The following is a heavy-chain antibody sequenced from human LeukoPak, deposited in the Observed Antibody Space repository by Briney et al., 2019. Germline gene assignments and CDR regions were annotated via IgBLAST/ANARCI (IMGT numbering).Heavy chain of an antibody. CDR3: ARAPYSSSWYVT. D-gene: IGHD6-13*01. V-gene: IGHV4-59*01. CDR1: GGSISSYY. CDR2: IYYSGST. Sequence: SGTLSLTCTVSGGSISSYYWSWIRQPPGKGLEWIGYIYYSGSTNYNPSLKSRVTISVDTSKNQFSLELSSVTAADTAVYYCARAPYSSSWYVTWGQGTLVTVSS. J-gene: IGHJ5*02.